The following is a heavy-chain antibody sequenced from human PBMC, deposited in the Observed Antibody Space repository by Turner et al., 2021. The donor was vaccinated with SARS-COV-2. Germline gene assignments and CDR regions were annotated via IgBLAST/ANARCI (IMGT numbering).Heavy chain of an antibody. J-gene: IGHJ4*01. V-gene: IGHV3-30*18. CDR3: VKEAGDFYFDL. Sequence: QVQPVEYGGGVVQPGGSLKLPREADALTFSSFGMQGVRQAPAKGLEWVGIIARDGSQKHFGDSVAGRFTLSRDNSRNTLHLQVNSLRPEDTAVYYCVKEAGDFYFDLWGHGTLVTVAS. CDR2: IARDGSQK. CDR1: ALTFSSFG. D-gene: IGHD2-21*02.